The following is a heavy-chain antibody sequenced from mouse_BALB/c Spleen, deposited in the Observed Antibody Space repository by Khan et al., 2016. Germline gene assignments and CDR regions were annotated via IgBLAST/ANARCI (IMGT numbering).Heavy chain of an antibody. CDR2: IWSGGST. CDR1: GFSFTSYG. J-gene: IGHJ2*01. D-gene: IGHD2-3*01. CDR3: ARYDGYYFDY. Sequence: QVQLKESGPGLVQPSQSLSITCTVSGFSFTSYGVHWVRQSPGKGLEWMGVIWSGGSTDYNAAFISRLSISKDNSKSQDFFKMNSLQANDTAIYXCARYDGYYFDYWGQGTTLTVSS. V-gene: IGHV2-2*02.